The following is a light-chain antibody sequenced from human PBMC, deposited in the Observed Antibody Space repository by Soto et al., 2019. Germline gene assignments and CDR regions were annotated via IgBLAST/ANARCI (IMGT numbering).Light chain of an antibody. V-gene: IGLV2-14*01. Sequence: QSVLTQPPSASGSPGQSVTISCTGTSSDIGAYKYVAWYQQHPGKAPKLMIFEVSNRPSGISSRFSGSKSGNTASLTISGLQAEDEADYYCASYTSSSTSVIFGRGTKLTVL. CDR2: EVS. CDR1: SSDIGAYKY. J-gene: IGLJ2*01. CDR3: ASYTSSSTSVI.